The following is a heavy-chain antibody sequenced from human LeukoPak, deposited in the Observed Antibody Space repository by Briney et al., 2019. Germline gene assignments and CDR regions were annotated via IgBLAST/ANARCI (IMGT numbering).Heavy chain of an antibody. D-gene: IGHD1-26*01. V-gene: IGHV4-34*01. CDR1: GGSFSGCY. CDR3: ARGRGSYRGGPFDY. Sequence: PSETLSLTCAVYGGSFSGCYWSWIRQPPGKGLEWIGEINHSGSTNYNPSLKSRVTISVDTSKNQFSLKLSSVTAADTAVYYCARGRGSYRGGPFDYWGQGTLVTVSS. J-gene: IGHJ4*02. CDR2: INHSGST.